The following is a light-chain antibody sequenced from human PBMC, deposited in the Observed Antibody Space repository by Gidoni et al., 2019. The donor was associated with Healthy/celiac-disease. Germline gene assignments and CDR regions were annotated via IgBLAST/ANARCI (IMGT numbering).Light chain of an antibody. V-gene: IGLV2-14*01. Sequence: QSALTQPASVSGSPGQSITISCFGTSSDVGGYNYVSWYQQHPGKAPKLMMYDVSNRPSGVSNRFSGSKSGNTASLTISGLQAEDEADYYCSSYTSSSTRVFGTGTKVTVL. CDR1: SSDVGGYNY. J-gene: IGLJ1*01. CDR3: SSYTSSSTRV. CDR2: DVS.